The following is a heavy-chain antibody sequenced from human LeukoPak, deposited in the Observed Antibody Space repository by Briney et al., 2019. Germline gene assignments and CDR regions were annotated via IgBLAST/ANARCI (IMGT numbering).Heavy chain of an antibody. J-gene: IGHJ4*02. CDR1: GGTFSSYN. CDR2: IIPILGIA. D-gene: IGHD7-27*01. Sequence: SVKVSCKASGGTFSSYNISWVRQAPGQGLEWMGRIIPILGIANYAQKFQGRVTITADKSTSTAYMELSSLRSEDTAVYYCARGGQEANWGSTRYWGQGTLVTVSS. CDR3: ARGGQEANWGSTRY. V-gene: IGHV1-69*02.